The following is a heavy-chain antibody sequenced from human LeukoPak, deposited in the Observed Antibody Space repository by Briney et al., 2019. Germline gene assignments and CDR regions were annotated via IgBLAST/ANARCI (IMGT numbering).Heavy chain of an antibody. CDR3: AKGPDSYSFDS. Sequence: GGSLRLSCAASGFTFSSYAMSWVRQAPGKGLEWVSAISGSGGSTYYADSVKGRFTISRDNFKNTLYLQMNSLRTEDTAIYYCAKGPDSYSFDSWGQGTLVTVSS. CDR1: GFTFSSYA. D-gene: IGHD2-21*01. J-gene: IGHJ4*02. V-gene: IGHV3-23*01. CDR2: ISGSGGST.